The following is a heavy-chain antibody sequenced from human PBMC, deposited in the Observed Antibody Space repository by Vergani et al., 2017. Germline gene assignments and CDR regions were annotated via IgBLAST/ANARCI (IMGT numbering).Heavy chain of an antibody. CDR2: TWYDGNNK. D-gene: IGHD1-14*01. Sequence: QVQLVESGGGVVQPGRSLRLSCVASGFTFNQYGMHWVRQAPGKGLEWVAVTWYDGNNKQYADAVKGRFTISRDNSKSTMYLQMNSLRDEDTGVYYCARDLRLLYNRFDPWGQGTLVTVSS. J-gene: IGHJ5*02. V-gene: IGHV3-33*01. CDR3: ARDLRLLYNRFDP. CDR1: GFTFNQYG.